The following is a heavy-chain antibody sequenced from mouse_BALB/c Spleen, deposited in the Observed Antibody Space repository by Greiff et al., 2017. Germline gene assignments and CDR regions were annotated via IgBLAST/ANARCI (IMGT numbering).Heavy chain of an antibody. J-gene: IGHJ2*01. CDR1: GFTFSSYG. Sequence: EVKLEESGGDLVKPGGSLKLSCAASGFTFSSYGMSWVRQTPDKRLEWVATISSGGSYTYYPDSVKGRFTISRDNAKNTLYLQMSSLKSEDTAMYYCARHASYGNYFDYWGQGTTLTVSS. V-gene: IGHV5-6*02. D-gene: IGHD2-10*01. CDR2: ISSGGSYT. CDR3: ARHASYGNYFDY.